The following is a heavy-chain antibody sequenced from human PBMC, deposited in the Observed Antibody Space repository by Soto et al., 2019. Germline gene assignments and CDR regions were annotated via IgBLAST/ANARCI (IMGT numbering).Heavy chain of an antibody. J-gene: IGHJ3*02. CDR1: GYTFTSYD. D-gene: IGHD6-19*01. Sequence: GASVKVSCKASGYTFTSYDINWVRQATGQGLEWMGWMNPNSGNTGYAQKFQGRVTMTRNTSISTAYMELSSLRSEDTAGYYCARASVAVIVGAFHIWGQGTMVTVSS. CDR2: MNPNSGNT. V-gene: IGHV1-8*01. CDR3: ARASVAVIVGAFHI.